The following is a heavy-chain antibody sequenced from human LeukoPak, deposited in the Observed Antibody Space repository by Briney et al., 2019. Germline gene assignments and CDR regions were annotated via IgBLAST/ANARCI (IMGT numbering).Heavy chain of an antibody. CDR1: GGSISSSNW. D-gene: IGHD3-16*02. V-gene: IGHV4-4*02. J-gene: IGHJ4*02. Sequence: SGTLSLTCAVSGGSISSSNWWSWVRQPPGKGLEWIGSIYYSGSSFYNPSLKSRVTISVDTSKNQFSLRLSSVTVADTAVYYCARIGGIIVTGIYWGQGTLVTVSS. CDR2: IYYSGSS. CDR3: ARIGGIIVTGIY.